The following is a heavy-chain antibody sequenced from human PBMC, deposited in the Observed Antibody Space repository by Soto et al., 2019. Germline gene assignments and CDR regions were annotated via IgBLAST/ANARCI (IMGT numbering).Heavy chain of an antibody. CDR3: ARSSLTIFGVVLGGWFDP. D-gene: IGHD3-3*01. J-gene: IGHJ5*02. V-gene: IGHV4-30-4*01. CDR2: IYYSGST. CDR1: GGSIISGDYY. Sequence: SETLSLTCTVSGGSIISGDYYWSWIRQPPGKGLEWIGYIYYSGSTYYNPSLKSRVTISVDTSKNQFSLKLSSVTAADTAVYYCARSSLTIFGVVLGGWFDPWGQGTLVTVSS.